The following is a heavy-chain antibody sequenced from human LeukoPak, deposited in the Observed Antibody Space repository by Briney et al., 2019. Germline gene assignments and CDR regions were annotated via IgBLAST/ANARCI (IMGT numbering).Heavy chain of an antibody. CDR1: GGSISSYY. D-gene: IGHD3-3*01. CDR2: IYTSGST. Sequence: SETLSLTCTVSGGSISSYYWSWIRQPPGKGLEWIRYIYTSGSTNYNPSLKSRVTISVDTSKNQFSLKLSSVTAADTAVYYCARQEAIFGGLGNFDYWGQGTLVTVSS. CDR3: ARQEAIFGGLGNFDY. J-gene: IGHJ4*02. V-gene: IGHV4-4*09.